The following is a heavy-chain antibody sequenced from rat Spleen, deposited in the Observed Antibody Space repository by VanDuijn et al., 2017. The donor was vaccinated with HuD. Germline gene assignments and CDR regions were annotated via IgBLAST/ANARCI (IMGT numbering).Heavy chain of an antibody. Sequence: EVQLVESGGGLVQPGRSLKLSCAASGFTFSDYAMAWVRQAPKKGLEWVATIIYDGSSTYYRDSVKGRFTISRDNAKSTLYLQMDSLRSEDTATYYCARHINYGGSPFDYWGQGVMVTVSS. D-gene: IGHD1-11*01. J-gene: IGHJ2*01. CDR3: ARHINYGGSPFDY. CDR1: GFTFSDYA. V-gene: IGHV5-17*01. CDR2: IIYDGSST.